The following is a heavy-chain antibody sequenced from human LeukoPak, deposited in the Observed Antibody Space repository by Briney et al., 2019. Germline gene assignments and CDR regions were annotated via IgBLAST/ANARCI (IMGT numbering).Heavy chain of an antibody. CDR1: GFTVSNNY. D-gene: IGHD1-7*01. CDR2: IYSGGST. J-gene: IGHJ6*03. V-gene: IGHV3-66*02. Sequence: GGSLRLSCAASGFTVSNNYMSWVRQAPGKGLGWVSVIYSGGSTYYADSVKGRFTISRDNSKNTLYLQMNSLRVEDTAVYYCARSELGRYYYYYMDVWGKGTTVTVSS. CDR3: ARSELGRYYYYYMDV.